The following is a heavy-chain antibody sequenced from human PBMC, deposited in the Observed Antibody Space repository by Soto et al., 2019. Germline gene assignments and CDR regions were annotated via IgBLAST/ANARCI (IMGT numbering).Heavy chain of an antibody. J-gene: IGHJ3*02. CDR1: GGSFSGYY. Sequence: QVQLQQWGAGLLKPSETLSLTCAVYGGSFSGYYWSWIRQPPGKGLEWIGEINHSGSTNYNPSLKSRVTISGDTSKNQFSLKLRSVTAADTAVYYCARLTTVTTSTVYNAFDIWGQGTMVTVSS. D-gene: IGHD4-17*01. CDR3: ARLTTVTTSTVYNAFDI. V-gene: IGHV4-34*01. CDR2: INHSGST.